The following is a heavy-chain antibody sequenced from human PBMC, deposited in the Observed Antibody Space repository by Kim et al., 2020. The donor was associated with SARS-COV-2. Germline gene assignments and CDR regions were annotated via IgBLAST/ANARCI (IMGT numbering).Heavy chain of an antibody. J-gene: IGHJ5*02. CDR3: ARGVRDTAMVTSWFDP. CDR1: GYTFTGYY. V-gene: IGHV1-2*04. D-gene: IGHD5-18*01. CDR2: INPNSGGT. Sequence: ASVKVSCKASGYTFTGYYMHWVRQAPGQGLEWMGWINPNSGGTNYAQKFQGWVTMTRDTSISTAYMELSRLRSDDTAVYYCARGVRDTAMVTSWFDPWGQGTLVTVSS.